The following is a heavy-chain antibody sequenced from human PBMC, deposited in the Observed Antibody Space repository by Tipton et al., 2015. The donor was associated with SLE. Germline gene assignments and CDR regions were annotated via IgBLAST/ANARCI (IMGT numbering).Heavy chain of an antibody. CDR3: AREYYGGKKIDY. J-gene: IGHJ4*02. D-gene: IGHD4-23*01. V-gene: IGHV4-34*01. CDR1: GGSFSGYY. Sequence: TLSLTCAVYGGSFSGYYWSWIRQPPGKGLEWIGSIYYSGSTYYNPSPKSRVTISVDTSKNQFSLKLSSVTAADTAVYYCAREYYGGKKIDYWGQGTLVTVSS. CDR2: IYYSGST.